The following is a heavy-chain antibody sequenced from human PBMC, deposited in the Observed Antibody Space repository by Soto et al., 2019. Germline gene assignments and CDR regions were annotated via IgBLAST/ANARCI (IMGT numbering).Heavy chain of an antibody. CDR1: GGSVSSGSYY. CDR3: VRDRDLDTDMVHGDF. Sequence: PSETLSLTCTVSGGSVSSGSYYWSWIRQPPGKGLEWIGYIYYSGSTNYNPSLKSRVTISVDTSKNQFSLKLSSVTAADTAVYHCVRDRDLDTDMVHGDFWGQGTLVTVSS. V-gene: IGHV4-61*01. CDR2: IYYSGST. D-gene: IGHD5-18*01. J-gene: IGHJ4*01.